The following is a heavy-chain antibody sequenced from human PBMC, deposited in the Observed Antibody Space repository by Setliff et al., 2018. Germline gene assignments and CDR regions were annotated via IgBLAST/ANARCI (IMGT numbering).Heavy chain of an antibody. V-gene: IGHV4-59*13. CDR2: IYYTGST. Sequence: SETLSLTCTVSGGSISSYSWSWIRQSPGRGLGWIGFIYYTGSTNYNPSLKSRVTISGDTSKNQFSLKLNSVTAADTAVYYCAREFGISGYYGRSSHYSFDTWGQGTVVTVS. CDR3: AREFGISGYYGRSSHYSFDT. CDR1: GGSISSYS. J-gene: IGHJ3*02. D-gene: IGHD3-22*01.